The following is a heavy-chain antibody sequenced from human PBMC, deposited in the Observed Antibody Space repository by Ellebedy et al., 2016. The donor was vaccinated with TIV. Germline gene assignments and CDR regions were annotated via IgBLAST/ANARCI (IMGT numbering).Heavy chain of an antibody. Sequence: PGGSLRLSCAASGFTFSSYAMTWVRQAPGKGRGWVSSISGVGGSTYYAGSVNGRFTTSRDNSKNTLFLQMNSLRAEDTAVYSGAKPYDILISPFHHWGQGTLVTVSS. CDR3: AKPYDILISPFHH. V-gene: IGHV3-23*01. CDR1: GFTFSSYA. D-gene: IGHD3-9*01. J-gene: IGHJ1*01. CDR2: ISGVGGST.